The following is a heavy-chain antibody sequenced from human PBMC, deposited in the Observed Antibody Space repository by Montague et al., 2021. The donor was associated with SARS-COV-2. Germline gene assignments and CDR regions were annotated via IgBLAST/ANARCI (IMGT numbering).Heavy chain of an antibody. CDR3: ASPTYYYDSSGSDAFDI. CDR2: IYYSGSI. CDR1: GASISSRSYY. V-gene: IGHV4-39*01. J-gene: IGHJ3*02. D-gene: IGHD3-22*01. Sequence: SETLSLTCTVSGASISSRSYYWGWIRQPPGKGLEWIGSIYYSGSIYYNPSLKSRITISVDTSKNQFSLKLSSVTAADTAVYYCASPTYYYDSSGSDAFDIWGQGTMVTVSS.